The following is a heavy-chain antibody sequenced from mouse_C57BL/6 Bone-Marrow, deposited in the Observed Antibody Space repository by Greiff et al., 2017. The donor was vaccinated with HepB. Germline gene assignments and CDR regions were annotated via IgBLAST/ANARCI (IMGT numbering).Heavy chain of an antibody. J-gene: IGHJ2*01. V-gene: IGHV14-4*01. CDR2: IDPENGDT. CDR3: SYYDYDY. Sequence: EVKVVESGAELVRPGASVKLSCTASGFNIKDDYMHWVKQRPEQGLEWIGWIDPENGDTEYASKFQGKATITADTSSNTAYLQLSSLTSEDTAVYYGSYYDYDYWGQGTTLTVSS. D-gene: IGHD2-4*01. CDR1: GFNIKDDY.